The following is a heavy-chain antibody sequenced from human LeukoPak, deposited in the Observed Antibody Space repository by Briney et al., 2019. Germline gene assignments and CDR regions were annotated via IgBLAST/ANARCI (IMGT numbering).Heavy chain of an antibody. CDR1: GFTFTSSA. J-gene: IGHJ4*02. CDR3: AADLGGMTGSQRD. CDR2: IVVGSGNT. V-gene: IGHV1-58*01. D-gene: IGHD3-9*01. Sequence: SVKVSCKASGFTFTSSAVQWVRQARGQRLEWIGWIVVGSGNTNYAQKFQERATITRDMSTSTAYMELSSLRSEDTAVYYCAADLGGMTGSQRDWGQGTLVTVSS.